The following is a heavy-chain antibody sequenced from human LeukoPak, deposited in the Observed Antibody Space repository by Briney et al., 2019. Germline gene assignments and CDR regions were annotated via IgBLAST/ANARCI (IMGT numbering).Heavy chain of an antibody. CDR2: ITDSGGST. CDR3: ARLGIVGNWFDP. CDR1: GFTFSSYA. V-gene: IGHV3-23*01. Sequence: GGSLRLSCAASGFTFSSYAMSWVRQAPGKGLEWVSGITDSGGSTYYADSVKGRFTISRDNSKNTLYLQMNSLRAEDTAVYYCARLGIVGNWFDPWGQGTLVTVSS. D-gene: IGHD3-22*01. J-gene: IGHJ5*02.